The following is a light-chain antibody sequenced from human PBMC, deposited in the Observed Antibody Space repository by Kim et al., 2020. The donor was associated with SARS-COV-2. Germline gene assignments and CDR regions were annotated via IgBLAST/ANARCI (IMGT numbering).Light chain of an antibody. Sequence: IQLTQSPSSLSASVGDRVTITCRASQGISSYLAWYQQKPGKAPNLLIYAASTLQSGVPSRFSGSGSGADFILTISSLQPEDFATYYCQQVYSYPYTFGQGTKLDI. CDR3: QQVYSYPYT. CDR1: QGISSY. V-gene: IGKV1-9*01. CDR2: AAS. J-gene: IGKJ2*01.